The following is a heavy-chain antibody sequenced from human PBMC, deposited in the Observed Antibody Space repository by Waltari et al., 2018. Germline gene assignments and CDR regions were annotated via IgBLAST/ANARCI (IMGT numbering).Heavy chain of an antibody. V-gene: IGHV3-9*01. CDR1: GFTFDDYA. CDR2: ISWNSGSI. J-gene: IGHJ4*02. CDR3: AKGGNDILTGYVDY. D-gene: IGHD3-9*01. Sequence: EVQLVESGGGLVQPGRSLRLSCAASGFTFDDYAMHWVRQAPGKGLEWVSGISWNSGSIGYADSVKGRFTISRDNAKNSLYLQMNSLRAEDTALYYCAKGGNDILTGYVDYWGQGTLVTVSS.